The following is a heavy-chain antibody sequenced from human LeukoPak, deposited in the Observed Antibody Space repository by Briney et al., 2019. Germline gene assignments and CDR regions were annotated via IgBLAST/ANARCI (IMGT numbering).Heavy chain of an antibody. V-gene: IGHV4-34*01. CDR3: ARGSTLYDYVWGSYRTGYYFDY. CDR2: INHSGST. D-gene: IGHD3-16*02. CDR1: GGSFSGYY. Sequence: SETLSLTCAVYGGSFSGYYWSWIRQPPGKGLEWIGEINHSGSTNYNPSLKSRVTISVDTSKNQVSLKLGSVTAADTAVYYCARGSTLYDYVWGSYRTGYYFDYWGQGTLVTVSS. J-gene: IGHJ4*02.